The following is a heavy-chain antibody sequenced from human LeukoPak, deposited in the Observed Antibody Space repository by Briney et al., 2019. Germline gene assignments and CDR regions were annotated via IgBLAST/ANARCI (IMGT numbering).Heavy chain of an antibody. CDR2: INAGNGNT. CDR1: GFTFSSYA. D-gene: IGHD2-2*01. V-gene: IGHV1-3*01. J-gene: IGHJ4*02. Sequence: KPGRSLRLSCAASGFTFSSYAMHWVRQAPGQRLEWMGWINAGNGNTKYSQKFQGRVTITRDTSASTAYMELSSLRSEDTAVYYCASPEHYCSSTSCYWSYWGQGTLVTVSS. CDR3: ASPEHYCSSTSCYWSY.